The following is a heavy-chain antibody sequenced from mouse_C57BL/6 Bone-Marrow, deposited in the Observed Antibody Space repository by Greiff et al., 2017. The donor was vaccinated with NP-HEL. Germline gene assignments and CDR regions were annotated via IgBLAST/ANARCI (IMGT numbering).Heavy chain of an antibody. CDR2: ISSGGDYI. D-gene: IGHD1-1*01. Sequence: EVQLVESGEGLVKPGGSLKLSCAASGFTFSSYAMSWVRQTPEKRLEWVAYISSGGDYIYYADTVQGRFTISRDNARNTLYLQMSSLKSEDTAMYYGTRAGVYYGSKGAMDYWGQGTSVTVSS. V-gene: IGHV5-9-1*02. CDR3: TRAGVYYGSKGAMDY. J-gene: IGHJ4*01. CDR1: GFTFSSYA.